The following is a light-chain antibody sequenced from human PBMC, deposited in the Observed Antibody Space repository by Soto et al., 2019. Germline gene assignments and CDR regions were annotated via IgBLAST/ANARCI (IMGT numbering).Light chain of an antibody. J-gene: IGLJ2*01. CDR3: SSYTTRTTLV. CDR2: AVS. CDR1: SSDIGDHNS. Sequence: QSALTQPASVSGSPGQSITISCTGTSSDIGDHNSVSWYLQQPGKAPNLMIYAVSNRPSGVSNRFSGSTSGNTSSLTISGLQADDEAYYYCSSYTTRTTLVFGGGTKLTVL. V-gene: IGLV2-14*03.